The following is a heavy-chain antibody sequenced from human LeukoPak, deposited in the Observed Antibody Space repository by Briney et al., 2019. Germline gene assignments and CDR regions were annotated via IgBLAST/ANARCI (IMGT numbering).Heavy chain of an antibody. V-gene: IGHV3-20*04. CDR3: ARDLGPITLSGFNY. Sequence: PGGSLRLSCAASGFTFDDYGMSWVRQAPGKGLEWVSGINWNGGSRGYADSVKGRFTISRDNAKNSLYLQMNSLRAEDTALYYCARDLGPITLSGFNYWGQGTLVTVSS. D-gene: IGHD5-12*01. J-gene: IGHJ4*02. CDR2: INWNGGSR. CDR1: GFTFDDYG.